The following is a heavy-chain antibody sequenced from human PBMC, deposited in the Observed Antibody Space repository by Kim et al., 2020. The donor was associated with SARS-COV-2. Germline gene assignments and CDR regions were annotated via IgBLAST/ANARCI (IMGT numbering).Heavy chain of an antibody. V-gene: IGHV1-69*04. CDR2: IIPILGIA. D-gene: IGHD3-10*01. CDR1: GGTFSSYA. Sequence: SVKVSCKASGGTFSSYAISWVRQAPGQGLEWMGRIIPILGIANYAQKFQGRVTITADKSTSTAYMELSSLRSDDTAVYYCASFGANGSGSYDYWGQGTLVTVSS. CDR3: ASFGANGSGSYDY. J-gene: IGHJ4*02.